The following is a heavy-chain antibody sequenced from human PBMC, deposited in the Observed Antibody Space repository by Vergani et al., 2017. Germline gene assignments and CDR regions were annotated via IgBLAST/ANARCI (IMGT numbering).Heavy chain of an antibody. Sequence: QVQLQESGPGLVKPSETLSLTCTVSGGSISSYYWSWIRQPPGKGLEWIGYIYYSGSTNYNPSLKSRVTISVDTSKNQFSLKLSSVTAADTAVYYCARSKYYYDSSGYYTTRYYYSYGMDVWGQGTTVTVSS. V-gene: IGHV4-59*01. CDR1: GGSISSYY. D-gene: IGHD3-22*01. J-gene: IGHJ6*02. CDR2: IYYSGST. CDR3: ARSKYYYDSSGYYTTRYYYSYGMDV.